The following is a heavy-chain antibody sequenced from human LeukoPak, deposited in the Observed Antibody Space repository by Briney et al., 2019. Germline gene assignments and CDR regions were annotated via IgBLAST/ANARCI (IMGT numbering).Heavy chain of an antibody. Sequence: ASVKVSCKASGYTFTTYYVHWVRQAPGQGLEWMGIINPSGGSTTYAQKFRGRLTMTRDMSTSTVYMELSSLRSDDTAVYYCARDRLDYPSYNWFDPWGQGTLVTVSS. CDR1: GYTFTTYY. D-gene: IGHD3/OR15-3a*01. CDR3: ARDRLDYPSYNWFDP. CDR2: INPSGGST. V-gene: IGHV1-46*01. J-gene: IGHJ5*02.